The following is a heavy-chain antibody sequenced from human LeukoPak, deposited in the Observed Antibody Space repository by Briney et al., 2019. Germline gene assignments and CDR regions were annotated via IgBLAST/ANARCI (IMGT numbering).Heavy chain of an antibody. J-gene: IGHJ4*02. CDR1: GFSFSTYW. CDR2: INSDGSST. CDR3: ARGYCSSTSCYSAD. D-gene: IGHD2-2*01. Sequence: GGSLRLSCAASGFSFSTYWIHWVRQAPGKGLVWVSRINSDGSSTSYADSVKGRFTISRDNAKNTLYLQMNSLRAEDTAVYYCARGYCSSTSCYSADWGQGALVTVSS. V-gene: IGHV3-74*01.